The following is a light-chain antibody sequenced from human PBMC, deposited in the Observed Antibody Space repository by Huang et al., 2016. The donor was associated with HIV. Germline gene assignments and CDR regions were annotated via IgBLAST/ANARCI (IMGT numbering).Light chain of an antibody. Sequence: AIQMTQSPASLSASVGDRVTITCRASQDIGNDLGWYQQRLGKAPKLLVSTASHLQSGVPSRFTGSRSGTHFTLTISGLQPEDFATYYCLQDYTYPWTFGQGTKVEI. CDR1: QDIGND. CDR2: TAS. J-gene: IGKJ1*01. V-gene: IGKV1-6*01. CDR3: LQDYTYPWT.